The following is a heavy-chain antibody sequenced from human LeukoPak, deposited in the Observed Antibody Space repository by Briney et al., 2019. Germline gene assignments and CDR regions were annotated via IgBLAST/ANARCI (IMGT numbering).Heavy chain of an antibody. CDR1: GFSFSNAW. V-gene: IGHV3-15*01. J-gene: IGHJ4*02. Sequence: GGSLRLSCAASGFSFSNAWMNWVRKAPGKGMEWVGRITSKTPGATPEYAAPAKGRFTISRDDSRNTLYLQINSLTTEDTALYYCARGSDSYDSSDFDHWGQGTLVTVSS. CDR3: ARGSDSYDSSDFDH. CDR2: ITSKTPGATP. D-gene: IGHD3-22*01.